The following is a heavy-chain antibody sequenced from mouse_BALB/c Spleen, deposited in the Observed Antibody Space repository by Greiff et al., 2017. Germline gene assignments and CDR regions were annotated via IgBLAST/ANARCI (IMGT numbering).Heavy chain of an antibody. V-gene: IGHV1-31*01. Sequence: EVMLVESGPELVKPGASVKISCKASGYSFTGYYMHWVKQSHVKSLEWIGRINPYNGATSYNQNFKDKASLTVDKSSSTAYMELHSLTSEDSAVYYCARGYDSRYWYFDVWGAGTTVTVSS. J-gene: IGHJ1*01. CDR3: ARGYDSRYWYFDV. D-gene: IGHD2-4*01. CDR1: GYSFTGYY. CDR2: INPYNGAT.